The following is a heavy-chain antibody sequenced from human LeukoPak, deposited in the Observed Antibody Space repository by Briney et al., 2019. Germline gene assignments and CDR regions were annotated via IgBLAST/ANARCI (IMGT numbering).Heavy chain of an antibody. J-gene: IGHJ6*03. CDR2: IYPDDSNT. V-gene: IGHV5-51*01. CDR1: GYNFPIYW. D-gene: IGHD6-13*01. CDR3: AGQGAAGKYYYYYMDV. Sequence: GESLKISCQGSGYNFPIYWIGWVRQMPGQGLAWMGIIYPDDSNTIYGPSFQGQGTISADKSINTAYLEWSSLKASDTAIYYCAGQGAAGKYYYYYMDVWGKGTTVTVSS.